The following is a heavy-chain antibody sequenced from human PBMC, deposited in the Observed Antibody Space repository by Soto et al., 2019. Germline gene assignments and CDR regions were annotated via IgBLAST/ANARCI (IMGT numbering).Heavy chain of an antibody. D-gene: IGHD6-13*01. CDR1: GFTFSSYA. CDR3: VRQQLAYYFDY. J-gene: IGHJ4*02. Sequence: GGSLILSCSASGFTFSSYAMHWVRQAPGKGLEYVSAISSNGGSTYYADSVKGRFTISRDNSKNTLYLQMSSLRAEDTAVYYCVRQQLAYYFDYWGQGTLVTVSS. CDR2: ISSNGGST. V-gene: IGHV3-64D*08.